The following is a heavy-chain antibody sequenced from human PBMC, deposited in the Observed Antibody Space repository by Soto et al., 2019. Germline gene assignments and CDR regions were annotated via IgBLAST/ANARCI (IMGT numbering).Heavy chain of an antibody. D-gene: IGHD3-10*01. CDR2: IIPIFGTA. J-gene: IGHJ4*02. V-gene: IGHV1-69*13. Sequence: ASVKVSCKASGGTFSSYAISWVRQAPGQGLEWMGGIIPIFGTANYAQKFQGRVTITADESTSTAYMELSSLRSEDTAVYYCARERFSLNYYCGSGSATLFDYWGQGTLVTVSS. CDR1: GGTFSSYA. CDR3: ARERFSLNYYCGSGSATLFDY.